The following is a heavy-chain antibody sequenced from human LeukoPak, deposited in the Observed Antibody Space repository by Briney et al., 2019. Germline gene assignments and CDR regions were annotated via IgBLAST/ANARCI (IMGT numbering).Heavy chain of an antibody. CDR2: INSGGSST. J-gene: IGHJ4*02. CDR1: GFTFSSYW. CDR3: ARSPYYYDSSGYLYYFDY. V-gene: IGHV3-74*01. Sequence: GGSLRLSCAASGFTFSSYWMHWVRQAPGKGLVWVSRINSGGSSTSYADSVKGRFTISRDNAKNALYLQMNSLRAEDTAVYYCARSPYYYDSSGYLYYFDYWGQGTLVTVSS. D-gene: IGHD3-22*01.